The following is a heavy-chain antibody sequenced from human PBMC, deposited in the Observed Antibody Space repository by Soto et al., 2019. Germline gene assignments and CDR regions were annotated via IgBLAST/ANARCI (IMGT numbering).Heavy chain of an antibody. CDR1: GGTFSSYA. J-gene: IGHJ4*02. CDR2: IIPIFGTA. CDR3: ATSYGDYWPIDY. D-gene: IGHD4-17*01. V-gene: IGHV1-69*13. Sequence: SVKVSCKASGGTFSSYAISWVRQAPGQGLEWMGGIIPIFGTANYAQKFQGRVTITADESTSTAYMELSSLRSEDTAVYYCATSYGDYWPIDYWGQGTLVTVSS.